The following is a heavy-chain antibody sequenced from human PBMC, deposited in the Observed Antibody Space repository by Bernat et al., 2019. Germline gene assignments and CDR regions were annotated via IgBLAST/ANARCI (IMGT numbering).Heavy chain of an antibody. J-gene: IGHJ3*02. V-gene: IGHV3-11*06. CDR3: ARDLGYCTGGVCHDAFDI. Sequence: GGGWGGGGGSRRGAWGASGFSCSDYDMSWIRQAPGKGLEGVSYISSSSSYTNYADSVKGRFTISRDNAKNSLYLQMNSLRAEDTAVYYCARDLGYCTGGVCHDAFDIWGQGTMVTVSS. CDR1: GFSCSDYD. CDR2: ISSSSSYT. D-gene: IGHD2-8*02.